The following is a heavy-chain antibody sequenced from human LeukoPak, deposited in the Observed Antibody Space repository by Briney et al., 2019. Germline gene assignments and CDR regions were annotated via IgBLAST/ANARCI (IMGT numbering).Heavy chain of an antibody. D-gene: IGHD5-12*01. CDR2: VYSGDSGT. CDR1: GYSFTSYW. CDR3: ARRGGYGPGYGMDV. V-gene: IGHV5-51*01. Sequence: GESLKISCKGSGYSFTSYWIVWVRQMPGKGLEWMGIVYSGDSGTRYSPAFQGQVSILAEKSIRTAFLQWMSLKASDTTIVYCARRGGYGPGYGMDVWGQGTTVTVSS. J-gene: IGHJ6*02.